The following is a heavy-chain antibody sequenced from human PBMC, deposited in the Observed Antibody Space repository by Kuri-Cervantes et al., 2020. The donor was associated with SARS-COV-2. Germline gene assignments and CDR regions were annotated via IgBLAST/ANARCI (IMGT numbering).Heavy chain of an antibody. CDR1: GGSISSSSYY. Sequence: SETLSLTCTDSGGSISSSSYYWGWIRQPPGKGLEWIGSIYYSGSTYYNPSLKSRVTISVDTSKNQFSLKLSSVTAADTAVYYCARHPPRDLMPWVDWGQGTLVTVSS. V-gene: IGHV4-39*01. J-gene: IGHJ4*02. CDR2: IYYSGST. D-gene: IGHD2-2*01. CDR3: ARHPPRDLMPWVD.